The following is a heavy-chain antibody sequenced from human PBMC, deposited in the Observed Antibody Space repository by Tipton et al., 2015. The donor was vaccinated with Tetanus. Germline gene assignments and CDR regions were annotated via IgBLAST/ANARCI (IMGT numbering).Heavy chain of an antibody. V-gene: IGHV4-4*07. CDR3: ARGGKLGLGYFDL. D-gene: IGHD7-27*01. CDR1: GDSISSYY. CDR2: FYTTGSP. J-gene: IGHJ2*01. Sequence: TLSLTCNVSGDSISSYYWNWIRQPAGKGLEWIGRFYTTGSPIYNPSLRSRVTMSVDTSKNQFSLTLSSVTAADTAVYYCARGGKLGLGYFDLWGRGTLVTVSS.